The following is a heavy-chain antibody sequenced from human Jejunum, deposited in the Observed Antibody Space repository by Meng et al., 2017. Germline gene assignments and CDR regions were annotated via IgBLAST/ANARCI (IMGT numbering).Heavy chain of an antibody. J-gene: IGHJ6*02. CDR3: AREGGFCSGGWCSYMSFYFFDMDV. CDR2: VSHDGGRN. Sequence: GESLKISCAVSGFRFSSYGMHWVRQAPGKGLEWVAKVSHDGGRNSYADSVKGRFTLSRDNAKDTVFLQMNSLRPEDTAVYYCAREGGFCSGGWCSYMSFYFFDMDVWGQGTTVTVSS. D-gene: IGHD2-15*01. CDR1: GFRFSSYG. V-gene: IGHV3-30*01.